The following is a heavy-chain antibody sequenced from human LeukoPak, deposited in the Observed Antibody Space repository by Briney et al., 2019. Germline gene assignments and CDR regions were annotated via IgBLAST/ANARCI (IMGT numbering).Heavy chain of an antibody. D-gene: IGHD3-9*01. V-gene: IGHV1-24*01. CDR3: ATEGLRYFDWLGY. Sequence: ASVKVSCKVSGYTLTELSMHWVRQAPGKGLEWMGGSDPENGKTIYAQRFQGRVTMTEDTSTDTAYMELSSLRSEDTAVYYCATEGLRYFDWLGYWGQGTLVTVSS. J-gene: IGHJ4*02. CDR2: SDPENGKT. CDR1: GYTLTELS.